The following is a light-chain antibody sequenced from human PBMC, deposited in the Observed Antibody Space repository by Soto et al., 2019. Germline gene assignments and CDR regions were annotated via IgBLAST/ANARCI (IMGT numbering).Light chain of an antibody. Sequence: EIVLTQSPGTLSLSPGDRATHSCWASQSVGRYLAWYQHKVGQAPRLLIYDASSRATGIPARFSGSGSGTDFTLTISRLEPEDFAVYYCQQYGNSPWTFGQGTKVDIK. J-gene: IGKJ1*01. V-gene: IGKV3-20*01. CDR3: QQYGNSPWT. CDR1: QSVGRY. CDR2: DAS.